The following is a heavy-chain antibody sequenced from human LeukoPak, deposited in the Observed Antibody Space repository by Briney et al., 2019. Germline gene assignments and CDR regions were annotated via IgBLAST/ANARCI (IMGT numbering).Heavy chain of an antibody. Sequence: SAISGSGGSTYYADSVKGRFTISRDNSKNTLYLQMNSLRAEDTAVYYCAKGGGFWSGYSDYWGQGTLVTVSS. D-gene: IGHD3-3*01. V-gene: IGHV3-23*01. CDR2: ISGSGGST. CDR3: AKGGGFWSGYSDY. J-gene: IGHJ4*02.